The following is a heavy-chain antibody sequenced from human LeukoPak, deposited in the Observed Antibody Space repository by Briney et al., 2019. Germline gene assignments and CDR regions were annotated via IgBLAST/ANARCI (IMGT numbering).Heavy chain of an antibody. CDR2: FSSSGSII. CDR1: GFTFSSYE. V-gene: IGHV3-48*03. Sequence: PGGSLRLSCAASGFTFSSYEMNWVRQAPGKGLEWVSYFSSSGSIIYYADFVKGRFTIPRDNATNSLYLQMNSLRAEDTAVYYCARDPVGATTPDCWGQGALVTVSS. D-gene: IGHD1-26*01. CDR3: ARDPVGATTPDC. J-gene: IGHJ4*02.